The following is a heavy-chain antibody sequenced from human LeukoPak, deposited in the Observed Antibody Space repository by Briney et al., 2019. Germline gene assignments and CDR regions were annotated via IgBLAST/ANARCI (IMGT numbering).Heavy chain of an antibody. CDR2: IYYSGST. J-gene: IGHJ5*02. Sequence: SGPTLVKPSETLSLTCTVSGGSISSSSYYWGWIRQPPGKGLEWIGSIYYSGSTYYNPSLKSRVTISVDTSKNQFSLKLSSVTAADTAVYYCARQGMNYYGSGNWFDPWGQGTLVTVSS. D-gene: IGHD3-10*01. V-gene: IGHV4-39*01. CDR1: GGSISSSSYY. CDR3: ARQGMNYYGSGNWFDP.